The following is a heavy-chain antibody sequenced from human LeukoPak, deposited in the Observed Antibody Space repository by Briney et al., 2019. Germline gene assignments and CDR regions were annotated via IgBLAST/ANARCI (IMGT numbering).Heavy chain of an antibody. CDR1: GFTFSSYG. CDR2: IRNVGSKK. V-gene: IGHV3-30*02. J-gene: IGHJ4*02. Sequence: PGGSLRLSCAASGFTFSSYGMHWVRQAPGEGLEWVAFIRNVGSKKYYADSAKGRFTISRDNSKNTLYLQMNSLRAEDTAVYYCAKLISPNSSGWYGFDYWGQGTLVTVSS. D-gene: IGHD6-19*01. CDR3: AKLISPNSSGWYGFDY.